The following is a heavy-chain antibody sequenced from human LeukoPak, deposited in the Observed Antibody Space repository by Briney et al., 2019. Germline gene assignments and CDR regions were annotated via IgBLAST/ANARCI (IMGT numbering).Heavy chain of an antibody. Sequence: PGGSLRLSCAASGFTFDDYAMRWVRQAPGKGLEWVSGISWNSGSIGYADSVKGRFTISRDNAKNSLYLQMNSLRAEDMALYYCAKEGMVATLGDWGQGTLVTVSS. J-gene: IGHJ4*02. D-gene: IGHD5-12*01. CDR1: GFTFDDYA. V-gene: IGHV3-9*03. CDR3: AKEGMVATLGD. CDR2: ISWNSGSI.